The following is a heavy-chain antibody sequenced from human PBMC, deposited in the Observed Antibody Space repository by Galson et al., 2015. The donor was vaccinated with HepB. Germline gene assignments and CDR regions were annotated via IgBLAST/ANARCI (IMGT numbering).Heavy chain of an antibody. CDR3: ARDPIASPGSKRFDY. J-gene: IGHJ4*02. Sequence: SLRLSCAASGFTFSDYYMIWIRQAPGKGLEWLSYINYSGSAIHYADSVRGRFISSRDNAKNSLSLQMNSLRAEDTAVYYCARDPIASPGSKRFDYWGQGILVTVSS. V-gene: IGHV3-11*01. D-gene: IGHD6-13*01. CDR1: GFTFSDYY. CDR2: INYSGSAI.